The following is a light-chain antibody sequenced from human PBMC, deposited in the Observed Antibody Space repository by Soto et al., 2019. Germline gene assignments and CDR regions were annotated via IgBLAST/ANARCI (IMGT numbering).Light chain of an antibody. CDR2: EVS. Sequence: ALTQPASVSWSPGQSITISCTGTSSDVGGYNYVSWYQQHPGKAPKLMIYEVSNRPSGVSNRFSGSKSGNTASLTISGLQAEDEADYYCSSYTSSSTYVFGTGTKVT. CDR3: SSYTSSSTYV. V-gene: IGLV2-14*01. J-gene: IGLJ1*01. CDR1: SSDVGGYNY.